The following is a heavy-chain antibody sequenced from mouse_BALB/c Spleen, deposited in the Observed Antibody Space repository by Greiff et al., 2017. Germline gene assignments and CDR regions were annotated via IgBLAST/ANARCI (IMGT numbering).Heavy chain of an antibody. V-gene: IGHV5-6*01. Sequence: EVKLVESGGDLVKPGGSLKLSCAASGFTFSSYGMSWVRQTPDKRLEWVATISSGGSYTYYPDSVKGRFTISRDNAKNTLYLQMSSLKSEDTAMYYCARQSRYDDGRSWFAYWGQGTLVTVSA. CDR2: ISSGGSYT. CDR3: ARQSRYDDGRSWFAY. CDR1: GFTFSSYG. J-gene: IGHJ3*01. D-gene: IGHD2-14*01.